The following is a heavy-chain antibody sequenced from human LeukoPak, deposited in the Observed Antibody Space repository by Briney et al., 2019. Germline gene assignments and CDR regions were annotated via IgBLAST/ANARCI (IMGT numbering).Heavy chain of an antibody. V-gene: IGHV3-23*01. CDR1: GFTFSSYA. CDR3: AKGGSSPSNYYYYGTDV. J-gene: IGHJ6*02. Sequence: PGGSLRLSCAASGFTFSSYAMSWVRQASGKGLEWVSAISGSGGSTYYADSVKGRFTISRDNSKNTLYLQMNSLRAEDTAVYYCAKGGSSPSNYYYYGTDVWGQGTTVTVS. CDR2: ISGSGGST. D-gene: IGHD5-12*01.